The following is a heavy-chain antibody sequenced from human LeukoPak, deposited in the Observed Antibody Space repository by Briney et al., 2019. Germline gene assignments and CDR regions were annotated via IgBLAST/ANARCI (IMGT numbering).Heavy chain of an antibody. V-gene: IGHV4-39*01. D-gene: IGHD2-15*01. CDR1: GGSISTSDYN. CDR2: INYSGNT. J-gene: IGHJ4*02. Sequence: SETLSLTCTVSGGSISTSDYNWGCTRQPPGKGLEWIGSINYSGNTYYNPSLKSRVTISVDTSKNQFSLKLSSVTAADTAVYYCARTGMVGAADYWGQGTLVTVSS. CDR3: ARTGMVGAADY.